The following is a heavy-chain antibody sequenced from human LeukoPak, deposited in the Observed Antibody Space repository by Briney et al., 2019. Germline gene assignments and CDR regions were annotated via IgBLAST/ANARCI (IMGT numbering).Heavy chain of an antibody. Sequence: GGSLRLSCAASGFTFDDYAMHWVRQAPGKGLEWVSGISWNSGSIGYADSVKGRFTISRDNAKDSLYLQMNSLRAEDTALYYCAKDRAMVRGVIHDYWGQGTLVTVSS. V-gene: IGHV3-9*01. D-gene: IGHD3-10*01. CDR2: ISWNSGSI. J-gene: IGHJ4*02. CDR1: GFTFDDYA. CDR3: AKDRAMVRGVIHDY.